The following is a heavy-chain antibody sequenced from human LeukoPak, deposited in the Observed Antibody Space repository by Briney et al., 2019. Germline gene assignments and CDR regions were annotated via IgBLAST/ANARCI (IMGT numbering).Heavy chain of an antibody. Sequence: GGSLRLSCAASGFTFSSYAMNWVRQAPGKGLEWVSVVSTSGDRTYYADSVKGRFTISRDNSKNTLYLQMNSLVFEDTAVYHCAKGTGSSGWIFDNWGQGTLVTVSS. D-gene: IGHD6-19*01. CDR3: AKGTGSSGWIFDN. V-gene: IGHV3-23*01. CDR1: GFTFSSYA. J-gene: IGHJ4*02. CDR2: VSTSGDRT.